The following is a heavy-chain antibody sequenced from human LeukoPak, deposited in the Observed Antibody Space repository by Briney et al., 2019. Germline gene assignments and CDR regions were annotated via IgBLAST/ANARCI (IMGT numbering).Heavy chain of an antibody. CDR3: ARYSSSWYVGDYYYGMDV. V-gene: IGHV3-7*01. J-gene: IGHJ6*02. CDR1: GFTFSNFW. CDR2: IKQDETEK. D-gene: IGHD6-13*01. Sequence: GGSLRLSCTASGFTFSNFWMGWVRQAPGKGLEWVANIKQDETEKFYLGSVKGRFTISRDNAKNSLYLQMNSLRAEDTAVYYCARYSSSWYVGDYYYGMDVWGQGTTVTVSS.